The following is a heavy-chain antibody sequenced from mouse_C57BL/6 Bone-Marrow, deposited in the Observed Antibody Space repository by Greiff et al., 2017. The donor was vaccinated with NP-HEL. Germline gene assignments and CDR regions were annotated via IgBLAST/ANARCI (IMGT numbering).Heavy chain of an antibody. V-gene: IGHV1-81*01. CDR1: GYTFTSYG. CDR2: IYPRSGNT. Sequence: VQLQQSGAELARPGASVKLSCKASGYTFTSYGISWVKQRPGQGLEWIGEIYPRSGNTYYNEKFKGKATLTADKSSSTAYMELRSLTSEDSAVYFCARKRVWYRAYWGQGTLVTVTA. CDR3: ARKRVWYRAY. J-gene: IGHJ3*01. D-gene: IGHD2-10*02.